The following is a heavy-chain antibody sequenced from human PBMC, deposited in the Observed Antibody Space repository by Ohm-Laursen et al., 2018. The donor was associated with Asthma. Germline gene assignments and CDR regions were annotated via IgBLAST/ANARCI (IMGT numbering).Heavy chain of an antibody. J-gene: IGHJ4*02. CDR3: ARDRLDANFDY. CDR1: GYTFTSYD. Sequence: SVKVSCKASGYTFTSYDINWVRQATGQGLEWMGWMNPNSGNTGYAQKFQGRVTMTRNTSISTAYMELRSLRSDDTAVYYCARDRLDANFDYWGQGTLVTVSS. V-gene: IGHV1-8*01. D-gene: IGHD3-9*01. CDR2: MNPNSGNT.